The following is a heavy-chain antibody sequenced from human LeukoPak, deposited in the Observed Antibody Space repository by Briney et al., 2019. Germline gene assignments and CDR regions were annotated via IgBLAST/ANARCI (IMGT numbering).Heavy chain of an antibody. D-gene: IGHD1-26*01. CDR1: GGSITSYY. V-gene: IGHV4-4*07. J-gene: IGHJ4*02. Sequence: PSETLSLTCTVSGGSITSYYWSWIRQPAGKGLEWIGRIYTTGSTYYNHFLKSRVTMAVDTSKNQFSLRLSSVTAADTAVYYCARVMWGLDYWGQGTLVTVSS. CDR2: IYTTGST. CDR3: ARVMWGLDY.